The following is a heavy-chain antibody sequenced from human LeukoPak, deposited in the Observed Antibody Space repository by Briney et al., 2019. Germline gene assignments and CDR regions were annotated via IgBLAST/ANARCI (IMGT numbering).Heavy chain of an antibody. CDR2: IKQDGGEK. V-gene: IGHV3-7*03. J-gene: IGHJ2*01. CDR1: GFAFSADW. CDR3: ARAEGPNWPFDL. Sequence: GGSLRLSCAASGFAFSADWMDWVRQAPGQGLEWVANIKQDGGEKYYVDSVKGRFTLARARAKNSLYLHMTSLSAEDTAAHYRARAEGPNWPFDLWARGTLVTVSS.